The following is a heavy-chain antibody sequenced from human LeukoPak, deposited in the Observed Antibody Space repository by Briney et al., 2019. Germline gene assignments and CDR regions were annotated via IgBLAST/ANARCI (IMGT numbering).Heavy chain of an antibody. CDR2: IQSDGSDQ. V-gene: IGHV3-30*02. CDR3: AKRDGYNSGPFDY. D-gene: IGHD5-24*01. CDR1: GFTFSSYG. Sequence: QSGGSLRLSCAASGFTFSSYGMHWVRQAPGKGLEWVAFIQSDGSDQYYADSVKGRSSISRDNSKNTLYLQMNGLRTEDTAVYYCAKRDGYNSGPFDYWGQGTLVTVSS. J-gene: IGHJ4*02.